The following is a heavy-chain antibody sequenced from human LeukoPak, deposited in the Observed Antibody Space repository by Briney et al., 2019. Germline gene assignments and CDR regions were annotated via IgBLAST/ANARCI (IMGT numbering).Heavy chain of an antibody. CDR1: GYTFTGYY. CDR3: ARAIMVRGVVDY. Sequence: ASVKVSCKASGYTFTGYYMHWVRQAPGQGLEWMGWINPNSGGTNYAQKFQGRVTMTRDTSIRTAYMELSRLRSDDTAVYYCARAIMVRGVVDYWGQGTLVTVSS. CDR2: INPNSGGT. J-gene: IGHJ4*02. D-gene: IGHD3-10*01. V-gene: IGHV1-2*02.